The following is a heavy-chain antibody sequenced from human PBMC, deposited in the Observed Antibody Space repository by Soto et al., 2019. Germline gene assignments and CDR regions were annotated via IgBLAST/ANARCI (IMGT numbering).Heavy chain of an antibody. J-gene: IGHJ4*02. CDR3: ASHRGNTYGPYDY. V-gene: IGHV4-4*02. CDR2: ISHSGNT. CDR1: GVSINSGNW. D-gene: IGHD5-18*01. Sequence: SETLSLSCAVSGVSINSGNWWSWVRQSPRKGLEWIGEISHSGNTNHNPSLKSRVTISIDKSKNQFSLKLTSVTAADTAVYYCASHRGNTYGPYDYWGQGTLVTVSS.